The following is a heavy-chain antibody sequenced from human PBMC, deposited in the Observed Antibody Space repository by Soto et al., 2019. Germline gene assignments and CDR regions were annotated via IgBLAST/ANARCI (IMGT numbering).Heavy chain of an antibody. Sequence: EVQLLESGGGLVQPGGSLRLSCAASGFTFSSYAMSWVRQAPGKGLEWVSAISGSGGSTYYADSVKGRFTISRDNSKNTLYPQMNSLRAEDTAVYYCARRGTDWNERGFDYWGQGTLVTVSS. V-gene: IGHV3-23*01. CDR1: GFTFSSYA. J-gene: IGHJ4*02. CDR2: ISGSGGST. CDR3: ARRGTDWNERGFDY. D-gene: IGHD1-1*01.